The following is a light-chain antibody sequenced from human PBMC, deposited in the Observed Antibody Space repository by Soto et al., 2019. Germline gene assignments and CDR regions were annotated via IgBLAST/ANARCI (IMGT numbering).Light chain of an antibody. CDR3: QQRSNWPPT. Sequence: EIVLTQSPATLSVSPGERATLSCMASHSVREDLAWYQQKPGQAPRLLIYDASNRATDIPARFRGSGSGTDFTLTISTLEPEDFAVYYCQQRSNWPPTFGGGTKVDIK. CDR2: DAS. J-gene: IGKJ4*01. CDR1: HSVRED. V-gene: IGKV3-11*01.